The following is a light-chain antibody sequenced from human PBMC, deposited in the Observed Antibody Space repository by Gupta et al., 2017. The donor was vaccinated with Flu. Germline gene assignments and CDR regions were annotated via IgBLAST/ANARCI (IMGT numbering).Light chain of an antibody. CDR3: QSADNSGTDVV. CDR1: TLSTQY. Sequence: SYELTQPPSVSVSPGQEATITCSGDTLSTQYTYWYQQKPAQAPVLVIFKDNGRPSGIPERFSGSNSGTAVTLTISGVQAEDEAAYYCQSADNSGTDVVFGGGTKLTV. V-gene: IGLV3-25*03. J-gene: IGLJ3*02. CDR2: KDN.